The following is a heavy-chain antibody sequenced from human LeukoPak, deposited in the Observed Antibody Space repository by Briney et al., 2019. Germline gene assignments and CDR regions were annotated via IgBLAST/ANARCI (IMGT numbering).Heavy chain of an antibody. CDR3: AADGEYAFLV. J-gene: IGHJ3*01. D-gene: IGHD2/OR15-2a*01. CDR1: GLTFHNXX. CDR2: IXNDGITT. V-gene: IGHV3-74*01. Sequence: GGSLRLSCAXSGLTFHNXXXXXXXXXXXXXXXXVSRIXNDGITTXXXXXXXXXXXXXRDNAKKTVYLQMNSLRADDTAVYYCAADGEYAFLVWGQGTMVTVSS.